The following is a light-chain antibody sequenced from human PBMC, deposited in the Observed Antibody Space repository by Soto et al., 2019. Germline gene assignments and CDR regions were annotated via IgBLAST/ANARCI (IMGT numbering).Light chain of an antibody. J-gene: IGKJ4*01. V-gene: IGKV3-20*01. CDR3: HQYDSSPLT. Sequence: EIVLTQSPGTLSLSPGERATLSCRASQSVSSRYVAWYQHKPGQAPILLIYGASSRATGIPDRFSGSGSGTDFTLTIGRLEPEDFAVYYCHQYDSSPLTFGGGTKVEIK. CDR2: GAS. CDR1: QSVSSRY.